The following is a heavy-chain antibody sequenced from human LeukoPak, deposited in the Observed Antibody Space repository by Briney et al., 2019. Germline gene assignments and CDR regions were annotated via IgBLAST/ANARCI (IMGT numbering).Heavy chain of an antibody. CDR3: VRDISTGWSIKYFFDY. V-gene: IGHV3-30*04. CDR1: GFAFSSYA. CDR2: ISYDGIIE. D-gene: IGHD6-19*01. Sequence: GGSLRLSCAASGFAFSSYAMHWVRQAPGKGLEWVAIISYDGIIEDYSDSVKGRFTISRDNFKNTLFLQMNSLRDEDTAVYYCVRDISTGWSIKYFFDYWGQGSLVTVSS. J-gene: IGHJ4*02.